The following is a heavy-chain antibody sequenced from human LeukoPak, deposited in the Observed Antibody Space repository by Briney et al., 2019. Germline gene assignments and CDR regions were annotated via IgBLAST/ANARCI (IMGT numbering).Heavy chain of an antibody. D-gene: IGHD4-17*01. J-gene: IGHJ6*02. CDR2: IWYDGSNK. Sequence: GGSLRLSCAASGFTFSSYGMHCVRQAPGKGLEWVAVIWYDGSNKCYADSVKGRFTISRDNSKNTLYLQMNSLRAEDTAVYYCAGDYGEYYYGMDVWGQGTTVTVSS. CDR1: GFTFSSYG. CDR3: AGDYGEYYYGMDV. V-gene: IGHV3-33*01.